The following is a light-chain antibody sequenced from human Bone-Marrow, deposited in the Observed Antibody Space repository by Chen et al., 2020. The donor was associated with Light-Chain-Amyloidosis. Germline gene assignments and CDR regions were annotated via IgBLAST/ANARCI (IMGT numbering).Light chain of an antibody. CDR2: YTS. CDR3: HQSSDFPIT. V-gene: IGKV6-21*01. J-gene: IGKJ3*01. Sequence: EIVLTQSPDFQSVTPKDTVTITCRASQSIGSSLHWYQQKPGQSPTLVVKYTSQSVSGVPSRFSGRGSGTHFTLTINSLEVEDAATYYCHQSSDFPITFGPGTKVDIK. CDR1: QSIGSS.